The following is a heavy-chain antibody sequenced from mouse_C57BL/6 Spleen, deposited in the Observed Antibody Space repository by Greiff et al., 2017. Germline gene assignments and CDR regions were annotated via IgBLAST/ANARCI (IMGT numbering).Heavy chain of an antibody. V-gene: IGHV1-82*01. D-gene: IGHD1-1*01. CDR2: IYPGDGDT. J-gene: IGHJ4*01. Sequence: QVQLKESGPELVKPGASVKISCKASGYAFSSSWMNWVKQRPGKGLEWIGRIYPGDGDTNYNGKFKGKATLTADKSSSTAYMQLSSLTSEDSAVYFCARSPYYYGSREAMDYWGQGTSVTVSS. CDR1: GYAFSSSW. CDR3: ARSPYYYGSREAMDY.